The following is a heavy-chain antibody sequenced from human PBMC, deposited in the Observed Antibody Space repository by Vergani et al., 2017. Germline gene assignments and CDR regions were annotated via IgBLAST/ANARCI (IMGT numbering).Heavy chain of an antibody. V-gene: IGHV4-59*11. CDR2: IYYSGST. D-gene: IGHD1-7*01. CDR3: ARDAYNWNYAADAFDI. CDR1: GGSISSHY. Sequence: QVQLQESGPGLVKPSETLSLTCTVSGGSISSHYWSWIRQPPGKGLEWIGYIYYSGSTNYNPSLKSRVTISVDTSKNQFSLKLSSVTAADTAVYYCARDAYNWNYAADAFDIWGQGTMVTVSS. J-gene: IGHJ3*02.